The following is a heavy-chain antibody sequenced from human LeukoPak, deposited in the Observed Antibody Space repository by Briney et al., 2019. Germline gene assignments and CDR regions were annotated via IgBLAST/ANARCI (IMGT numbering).Heavy chain of an antibody. Sequence: GGSLRLSCAASGFNFSRNGMHWVRQAPGKGLEWVAFIRYDGTNKFYGASVRGRFTISRDNSKNTLDLQMNSLRPEETAIYYCATDFDDVNADYYYIPEYWGRGMLVTVSS. J-gene: IGHJ4*02. CDR1: GFNFSRNG. CDR2: IRYDGTNK. V-gene: IGHV3-30*02. D-gene: IGHD3-10*02. CDR3: ATDFDDVNADYYYIPEY.